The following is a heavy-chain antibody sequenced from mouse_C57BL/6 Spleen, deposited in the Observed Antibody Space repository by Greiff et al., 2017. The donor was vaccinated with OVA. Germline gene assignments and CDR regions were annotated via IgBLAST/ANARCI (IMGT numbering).Heavy chain of an antibody. CDR1: GYAFSSYW. V-gene: IGHV1-80*01. CDR3: ARTGMVYYFDY. CDR2: LYPGDGDT. D-gene: IGHD4-1*01. J-gene: IGHJ2*01. Sequence: VQLQQSGAELVKPGASVKISCKASGYAFSSYWLNWVKQRPGKGLEWIGKLYPGDGDTNYNGKFKGKATLTADKSSSTAYMQLSSLTSEDSAVYFCARTGMVYYFDYWGQGTTLTVSS.